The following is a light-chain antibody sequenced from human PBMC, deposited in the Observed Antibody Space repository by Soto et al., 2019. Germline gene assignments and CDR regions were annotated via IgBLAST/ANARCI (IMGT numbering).Light chain of an antibody. CDR3: QQSYSTPQT. V-gene: IGKV1-39*01. CDR1: QSISSY. Sequence: DMPMTQSPSSLSASVGDRVTIXXRASQSISSYLNWYQQKPGKAPXLLIYAASSLQSGVPSRFSGSGSGTDFTLTISSLQPEDFATYYCQQSYSTPQTFGQGTRWIS. CDR2: AAS. J-gene: IGKJ1*01.